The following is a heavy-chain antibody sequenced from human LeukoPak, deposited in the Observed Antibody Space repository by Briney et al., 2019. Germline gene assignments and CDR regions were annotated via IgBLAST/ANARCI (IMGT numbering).Heavy chain of an antibody. J-gene: IGHJ4*02. Sequence: SETLSLTCTVSGGSISSYYWGWIRQPPGKGLEWIGSIYYSGSTYYNPSLKSRVTISVDTSKNQFSLKLSSVTAADTAVYYCAREPYSSSWYFDYWGQGTLVTVSS. CDR2: IYYSGST. CDR1: GGSISSYY. CDR3: AREPYSSSWYFDY. V-gene: IGHV4-39*07. D-gene: IGHD6-13*01.